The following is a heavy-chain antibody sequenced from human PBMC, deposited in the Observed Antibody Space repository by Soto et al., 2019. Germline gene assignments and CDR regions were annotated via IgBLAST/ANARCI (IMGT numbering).Heavy chain of an antibody. CDR3: ARGFSAGKGSPPDY. CDR2: ISASGGTA. Sequence: EVQLLESGGGLIQPGGSLRLSCAASGFMFSSYAMSWVRQAPGKGLEWVSSISASGGTANLADSVEGRCTISRDNSKNTLYLQMNSLRDGDTAVYYCARGFSAGKGSPPDYWGQGTLVTVSS. V-gene: IGHV3-23*01. D-gene: IGHD3-10*01. CDR1: GFMFSSYA. J-gene: IGHJ4*02.